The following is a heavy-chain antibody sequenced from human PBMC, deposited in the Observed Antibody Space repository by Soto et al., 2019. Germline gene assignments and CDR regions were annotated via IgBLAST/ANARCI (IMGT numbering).Heavy chain of an antibody. CDR1: GDSISRSVL. J-gene: IGHJ4*02. CDR2: VFHTGNT. CDR3: ASKAWVRFDY. V-gene: IGHV4-4*02. D-gene: IGHD7-27*01. Sequence: PSETLSLTCAVSGDSISRSVLLTWVRQPPGKGLEGIGEVFHTGNTNYNPSLKSRVTMSVDKSTNEFALKVTSVTAADTAIYYCASKAWVRFDYWGQGALVTVSS.